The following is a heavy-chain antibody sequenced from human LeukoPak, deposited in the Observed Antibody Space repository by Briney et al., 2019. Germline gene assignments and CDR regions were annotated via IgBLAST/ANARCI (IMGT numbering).Heavy chain of an antibody. CDR3: ARGPVDGSGWYSAPNYYFDY. CDR2: IIPILGIA. V-gene: IGHV1-69*04. CDR1: GGTFSSYA. D-gene: IGHD6-19*01. J-gene: IGHJ4*02. Sequence: ASVKVSCKASGGTFSSYAISWVRQAPGQGLEWMGRIIPILGIANYAQKFQGRVTITADKSTSTVYMELSSLRSEDTAVYYCARGPVDGSGWYSAPNYYFDYWGQGTLVTVSS.